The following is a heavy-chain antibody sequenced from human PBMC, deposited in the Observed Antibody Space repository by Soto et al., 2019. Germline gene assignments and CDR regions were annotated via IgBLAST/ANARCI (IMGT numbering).Heavy chain of an antibody. D-gene: IGHD3-10*01. CDR3: ARDRYYGSGNWFDP. CDR1: GYTLTSYG. V-gene: IGHV1-18*01. Sequence: ASLKVSFKASGYTLTSYGISWVRQPLGEGLEWMGWISAYNGNTNYAQKLQGRVTMTTDTSTSTAYMELRSLRSDDTAVYYCARDRYYGSGNWFDPWGQGTLVTVSS. J-gene: IGHJ5*02. CDR2: ISAYNGNT.